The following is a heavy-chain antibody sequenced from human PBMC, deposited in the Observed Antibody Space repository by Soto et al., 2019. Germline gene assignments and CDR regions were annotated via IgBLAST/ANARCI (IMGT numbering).Heavy chain of an antibody. CDR1: GFTFSCSA. CDR2: IRSKANSYAT. D-gene: IGHD6-6*01. V-gene: IGHV3-73*01. Sequence: GGSLRLSCAASGFTFSCSAMHWVRQASGKGLEWVGRIRSKANSYATAYAASVKGRFTISRDDSKNTAYLQMNSLKTEDTAVYYCTRPKYSSSSDFDYWGPGTLVTVSS. CDR3: TRPKYSSSSDFDY. J-gene: IGHJ4*02.